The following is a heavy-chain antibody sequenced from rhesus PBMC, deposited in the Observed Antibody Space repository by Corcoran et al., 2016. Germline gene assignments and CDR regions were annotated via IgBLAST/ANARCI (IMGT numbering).Heavy chain of an antibody. V-gene: IGHV4-173*01. D-gene: IGHD3-16*01. CDR3: ARGEHIVVVGLFDY. CDR1: GGTISRNY. CDR2: ISGSGGST. Sequence: QLQLQESGPGLVKPSEPLSLTCAVSGGTISRNYWTWIPQPPATGLEWIGRISGSGGSTDYNPSLKSRVTISTDTSKNQFSLKLSSVTAADTAVYYCARGEHIVVVGLFDYWGQGVLVTVSS. J-gene: IGHJ4*01.